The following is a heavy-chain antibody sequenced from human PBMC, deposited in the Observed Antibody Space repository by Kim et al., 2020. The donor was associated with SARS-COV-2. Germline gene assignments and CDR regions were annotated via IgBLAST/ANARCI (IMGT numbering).Heavy chain of an antibody. CDR3: ARGGGYRSTTGPLHY. V-gene: IGHV4-39*07. J-gene: IGHJ4*02. Sequence: PSLKSRVAISVDTSKNQFSLKLSSVTAADTAVYYCARGGGYRSTTGPLHYWGQGTLVTVSS. D-gene: IGHD6-13*01.